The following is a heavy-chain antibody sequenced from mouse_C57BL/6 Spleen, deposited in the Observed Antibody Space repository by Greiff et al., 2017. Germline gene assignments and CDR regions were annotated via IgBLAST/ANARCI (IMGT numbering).Heavy chain of an antibody. CDR2: IDPSDSYT. V-gene: IGHV1-69*01. CDR3: ARRGFRSYEFAY. CDR1: GYTFTSYW. D-gene: IGHD1-1*01. Sequence: QVQLQQPGAELVMPGASVKLSCKASGYTFTSYWMHWVKQRPGQGLEWIGEIDPSDSYTNYNQKFKGKSTLTVDKSSSTAYMQLSSLTSEDSAVXYCARRGFRSYEFAYWGQGTLVTVSA. J-gene: IGHJ3*01.